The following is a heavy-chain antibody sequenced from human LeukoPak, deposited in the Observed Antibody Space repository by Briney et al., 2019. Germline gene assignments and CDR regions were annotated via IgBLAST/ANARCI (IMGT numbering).Heavy chain of an antibody. CDR3: ARDRGIRYFDWLPVDAFDI. Sequence: ASVKVSCKASGYTFTSYAMNWVRQAPGQGLEWMGWINANTGNPPYAQGFTGRFVFSLDTSVSTAYLQISSLRAEDTAVYYCARDRGIRYFDWLPVDAFDIWGQGTMVTVSS. CDR1: GYTFTSYA. CDR2: INANTGNP. J-gene: IGHJ3*02. D-gene: IGHD3-9*01. V-gene: IGHV7-4-1*02.